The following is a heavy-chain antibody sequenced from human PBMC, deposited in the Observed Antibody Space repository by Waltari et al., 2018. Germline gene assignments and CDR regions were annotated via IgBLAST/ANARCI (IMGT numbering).Heavy chain of an antibody. J-gene: IGHJ2*01. CDR3: ARTRRLTTVVTSRYFDL. V-gene: IGHV4-34*01. Sequence: QVQLQQWGAGLLKPSETMSLTCDVYGGSFSGYYWSWIRQPPGKGLEWIGEINHSGSTNYNPSLKSRVTISVDTSKNQVSLKLSSVTAADTAVYYCARTRRLTTVVTSRYFDLWGRGTLVTVSS. CDR2: INHSGST. CDR1: GGSFSGYY. D-gene: IGHD4-17*01.